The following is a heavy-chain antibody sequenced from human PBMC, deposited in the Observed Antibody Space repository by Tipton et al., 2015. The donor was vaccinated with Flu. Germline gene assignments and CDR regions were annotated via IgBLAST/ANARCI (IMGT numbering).Heavy chain of an antibody. CDR2: IYYSGST. V-gene: IGHV4-59*01. D-gene: IGHD2-15*01. CDR1: GDSISPYY. Sequence: TLSLTCSVSGDSISPYYWSWIRQPPGKGLEWIGYIYYSGSTNYSPSLKSRVTISVDTTKNQFSLKLRSVTAADTAVYYCARARTDCSGSSCYRWFDYWGQGTLVTVSS. J-gene: IGHJ4*02. CDR3: ARARTDCSGSSCYRWFDY.